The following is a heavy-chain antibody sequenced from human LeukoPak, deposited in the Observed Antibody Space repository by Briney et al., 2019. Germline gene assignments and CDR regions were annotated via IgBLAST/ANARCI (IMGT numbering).Heavy chain of an antibody. Sequence: GGSLRLSCAASGFTFSSYSMNWARQAPGKGLEWVSSISSSSSYIYYADSVKGRFTISRDNAKNSLYLQMNSLRAEDTAVYYCAKFGPVAVAGTVDYWGQGTLVTVSS. D-gene: IGHD6-19*01. CDR1: GFTFSSYS. V-gene: IGHV3-21*01. CDR3: AKFGPVAVAGTVDY. CDR2: ISSSSSYI. J-gene: IGHJ4*02.